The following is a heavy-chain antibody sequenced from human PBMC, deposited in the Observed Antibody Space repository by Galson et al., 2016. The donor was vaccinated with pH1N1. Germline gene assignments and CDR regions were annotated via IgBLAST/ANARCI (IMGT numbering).Heavy chain of an antibody. D-gene: IGHD3-3*01. Sequence: ETLSLTCTVSGASISSRSYYWAWIRQPPGKGLEWIGSIYYSGSTYYNPSLKSRVTISEDTSRNQFPLKLSSVTAADTAMYYCAKVSNSGDFWSGYYIDDWGQGTVVTVSS. CDR1: GASISSRSYY. V-gene: IGHV4-39*06. J-gene: IGHJ4*02. CDR2: IYYSGST. CDR3: AKVSNSGDFWSGYYIDD.